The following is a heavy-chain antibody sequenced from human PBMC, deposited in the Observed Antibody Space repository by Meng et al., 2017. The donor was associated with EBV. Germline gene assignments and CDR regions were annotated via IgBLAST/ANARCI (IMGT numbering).Heavy chain of an antibody. CDR1: KFTLSTSGVC. CDR3: AHSRVGATEFDY. V-gene: IGHV2-5*01. Sequence: NLKDYSPTKVKPNMTTTHTCTLSKFTLSTSGVCVVWIHQPPGKSLEWLALIYWYDDKRYSPSLKSRLTITKDTSKNQVILTITNMDPVYTATYYCAHSRVGATEFDYWGQGTLVTVSS. CDR2: IYWYDDK. J-gene: IGHJ4*02. D-gene: IGHD1-26*01.